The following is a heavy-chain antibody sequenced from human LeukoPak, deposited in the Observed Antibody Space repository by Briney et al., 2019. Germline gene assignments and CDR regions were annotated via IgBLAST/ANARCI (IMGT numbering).Heavy chain of an antibody. CDR3: ARGRYSSRKPTHMDV. V-gene: IGHV3-21*01. D-gene: IGHD6-13*01. CDR1: GLTFTNYS. J-gene: IGHJ6*03. Sequence: SGGSLRLSCAASGLTFTNYSMNWVRQAPGMGLEWVSSISRSSRYIDYADSVKGRFTISRDNAKNSLYLQMNSLRAEDTAVYYCARGRYSSRKPTHMDVWGKGTTVTVSS. CDR2: ISRSSRYI.